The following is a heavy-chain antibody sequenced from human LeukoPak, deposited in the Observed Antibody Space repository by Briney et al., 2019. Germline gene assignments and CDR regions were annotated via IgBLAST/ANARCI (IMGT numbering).Heavy chain of an antibody. J-gene: IGHJ4*02. CDR2: IYPSDSDT. CDR1: GYSFTDYW. Sequence: PGESLKISCKASGYSFTDYWIVWVRQMPGKGLEWMGAIYPSDSDTRYSPSLDGQVTISADRSVSTTYLQWSSLQASDTAMYCCARPSSLYGGTSEDYWGQGTLVTVSS. CDR3: ARPSSLYGGTSEDY. V-gene: IGHV5-51*01. D-gene: IGHD4-23*01.